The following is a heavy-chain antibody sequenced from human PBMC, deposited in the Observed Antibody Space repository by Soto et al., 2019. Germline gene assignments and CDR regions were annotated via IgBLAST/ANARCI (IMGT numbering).Heavy chain of an antibody. CDR3: YYGSGSYYTSDAFDI. CDR1: GSTFTSYD. Sequence: ASVKVSCKASGSTFTSYDINWVRQATGQGLEWMGWMDPNSGNTGYAQKFQGRVTMTRNTSISTAYMELSSLRSEDTAVYYCYYGSGSYYTSDAFDIWGQGTMVTVSS. CDR2: MDPNSGNT. D-gene: IGHD3-10*01. V-gene: IGHV1-8*01. J-gene: IGHJ3*02.